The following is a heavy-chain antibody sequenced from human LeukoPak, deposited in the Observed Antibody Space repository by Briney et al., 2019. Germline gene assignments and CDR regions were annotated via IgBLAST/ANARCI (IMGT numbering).Heavy chain of an antibody. V-gene: IGHV4-39*07. J-gene: IGHJ4*02. Sequence: SETLSLTCTVSGGSISSSSYYWGWIRQPPGKGLEWIGSIYYSGSTYYNPSLKSRVTISVDTSKNQFSLKLSSVPAADTAVYYCARDLMYYYDSSGYYYWGQGTLVTVSS. CDR3: ARDLMYYYDSSGYYY. CDR1: GGSISSSSYY. D-gene: IGHD3-22*01. CDR2: IYYSGST.